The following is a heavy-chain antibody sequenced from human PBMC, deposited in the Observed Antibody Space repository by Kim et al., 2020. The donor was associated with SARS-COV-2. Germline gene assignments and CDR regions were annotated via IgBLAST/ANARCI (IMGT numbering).Heavy chain of an antibody. J-gene: IGHJ4*02. V-gene: IGHV4-59*01. D-gene: IGHD4-4*01. CDR3: ARSVTHDY. CDR2: SGST. Sequence: SGSTNYNPATKSRVTISVDPSKNQFSLKLSSVTAADTAVYYCARSVTHDYWGQGTLVTVSS.